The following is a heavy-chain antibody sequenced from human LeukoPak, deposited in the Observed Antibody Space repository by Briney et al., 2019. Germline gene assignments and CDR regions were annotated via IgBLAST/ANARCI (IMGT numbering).Heavy chain of an antibody. CDR3: ARERYAGCFDY. V-gene: IGHV3-48*01. Sequence: GGSLRLSCTASGFTLSRYNINWLRQAPGKGLECIAYISSNSSTIYYADSVKGRFTISRDNAKNSVFLQMNSLRAEDTAVYYCARERYAGCFDYWGQGTLVTVSS. D-gene: IGHD6-19*01. CDR1: GFTLSRYN. CDR2: ISSNSSTI. J-gene: IGHJ4*02.